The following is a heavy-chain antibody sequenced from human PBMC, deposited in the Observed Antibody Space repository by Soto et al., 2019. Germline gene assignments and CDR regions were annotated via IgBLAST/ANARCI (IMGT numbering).Heavy chain of an antibody. Sequence: LRLSCAGSGFAFTTFGIQWVRQAPGKGLEWVAAISYDGTYKDYGDSVTGRFAVSRDNYDKKVYLQMNSLRPEDTGVYYCVKDREDYADYPQWLIDYWGQGTLVTVSS. J-gene: IGHJ4*02. CDR2: ISYDGTYK. CDR1: GFAFTTFG. D-gene: IGHD4-17*01. CDR3: VKDREDYADYPQWLIDY. V-gene: IGHV3-30*18.